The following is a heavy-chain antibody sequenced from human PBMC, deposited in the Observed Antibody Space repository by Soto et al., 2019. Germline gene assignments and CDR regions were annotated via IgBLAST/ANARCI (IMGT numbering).Heavy chain of an antibody. CDR3: ARVMVEDNNVCYVAP. CDR1: GGTFSSYA. J-gene: IGHJ5*02. V-gene: IGHV1-69*13. CDR2: IIPISETT. Sequence: SVKVSCKAPGGTFSSYAISWVRQAPGQGLEWMGGIIPISETTNYAQKFQGRVTITADESKSTAYMELSSLRSEDTAVYYCARVMVEDNNVCYVAPWGRGTLDTVSS. D-gene: IGHD2-8*01.